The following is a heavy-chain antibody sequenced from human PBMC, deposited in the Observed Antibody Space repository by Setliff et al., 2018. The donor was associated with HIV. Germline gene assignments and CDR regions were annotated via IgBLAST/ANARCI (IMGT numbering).Heavy chain of an antibody. J-gene: IGHJ3*01. CDR1: GYMILGYK. CDR2: ISPNNGAA. D-gene: IGHD6-6*01. Sequence: ASVKVSCKAIGYMILGYKMNWARQAPGQGLEWIGRISPNNGAAEYAPKFQGRVSMTLDTSISTAYLEIPRLTSDDAAVYFCARPRVFDSFDVWGQGTKVTVSS. CDR3: ARPRVFDSFDV. V-gene: IGHV1-2*06.